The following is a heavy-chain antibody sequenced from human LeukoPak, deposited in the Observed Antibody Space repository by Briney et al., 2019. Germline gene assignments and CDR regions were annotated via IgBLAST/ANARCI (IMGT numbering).Heavy chain of an antibody. CDR3: ARRPRYCSGGSCFYFDY. Sequence: SETLSLTCTVSGGSISSSSYYWGWIRQPPGKGLEWIGSIYYSGSTYYTPSLKCRVTISVDTSKNQFSLKLSSVTAADTAVYYCARRPRYCSGGSCFYFDYWGQGTLVTVSS. J-gene: IGHJ4*02. D-gene: IGHD2-15*01. V-gene: IGHV4-39*01. CDR2: IYYSGST. CDR1: GGSISSSSYY.